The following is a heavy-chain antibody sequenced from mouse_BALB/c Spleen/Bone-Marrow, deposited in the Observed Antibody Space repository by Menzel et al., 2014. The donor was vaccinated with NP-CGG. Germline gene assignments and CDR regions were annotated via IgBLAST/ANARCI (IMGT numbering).Heavy chain of an antibody. CDR2: IYPSDNYT. CDR3: TRTYEYFDY. V-gene: IGHV1-69*02. Sequence: QVQLQQPGAELVRPGASVKLSCKTSGYTFTSYWINWVKQRPGQGLEWIGNIYPSDNYTNYNQKFKDKATLTVDISSTTAYMQLSSPTSEDSAVYYCTRTYEYFDYWGQGTTLPVSS. J-gene: IGHJ2*01. D-gene: IGHD2-3*01. CDR1: GYTFTSYW.